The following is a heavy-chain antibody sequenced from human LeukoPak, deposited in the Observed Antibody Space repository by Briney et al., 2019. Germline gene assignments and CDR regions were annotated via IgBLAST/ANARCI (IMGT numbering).Heavy chain of an antibody. D-gene: IGHD2-21*02. CDR1: EFSVGSNY. V-gene: IGHV3-66*01. Sequence: GGSLRLSCAASEFSVGSNYMTWVCQAPGKGLEWVSLIYSGGSTYYADSVKGRFTISRDNSKNTLYLQMGSLRAEDMAVYYCARDGGDWPHFYFDYWGQGTLVTVSS. CDR3: ARDGGDWPHFYFDY. J-gene: IGHJ4*02. CDR2: IYSGGST.